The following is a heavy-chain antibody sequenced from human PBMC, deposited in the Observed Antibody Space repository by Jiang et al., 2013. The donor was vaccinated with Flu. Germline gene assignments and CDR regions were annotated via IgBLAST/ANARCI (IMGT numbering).Heavy chain of an antibody. Sequence: GVDTFYADXVRGRFTVSRDYSRNTLYLQMSSLRVEDTAVYYCARDLTLRLRRYSTHSYFDCWGQGTLVTVSS. CDR3: ARDLTLRLRRYSTHSYFDC. J-gene: IGHJ4*02. V-gene: IGHV3-23*01. D-gene: IGHD3-16*01. CDR2: GVDT.